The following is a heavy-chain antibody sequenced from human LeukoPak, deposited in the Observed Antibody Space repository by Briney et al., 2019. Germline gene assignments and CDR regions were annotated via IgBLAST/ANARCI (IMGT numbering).Heavy chain of an antibody. CDR3: AKGDYGDYVLQYYFDY. CDR2: IYTSGST. J-gene: IGHJ4*02. CDR1: GGSISSGSYY. Sequence: SETLSLTCTVSGGSISSGSYYWSWIRQPAGKGLEWIGRIYTSGSTNYNPSLMSRVTISVDTSKNHFSLKLSSLTAADTAVYYCAKGDYGDYVLQYYFDYWGQGTLVTVSS. D-gene: IGHD4-17*01. V-gene: IGHV4-61*02.